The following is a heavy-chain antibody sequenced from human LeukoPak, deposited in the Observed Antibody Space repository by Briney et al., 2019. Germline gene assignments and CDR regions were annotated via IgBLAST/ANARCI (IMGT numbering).Heavy chain of an antibody. J-gene: IGHJ4*02. CDR2: ISAYNGNT. D-gene: IGHD3-22*01. V-gene: IGHV1-18*01. Sequence: GASVKVSCKASGYTFTSYGISWVRQAPGQGLEWMGWISAYNGNTNYAQKLQGRVIMTTDTSTSTAYMELRSLRSDDTAVYYCARDSEATSGYSSFDYWGQGTLVTVSS. CDR1: GYTFTSYG. CDR3: ARDSEATSGYSSFDY.